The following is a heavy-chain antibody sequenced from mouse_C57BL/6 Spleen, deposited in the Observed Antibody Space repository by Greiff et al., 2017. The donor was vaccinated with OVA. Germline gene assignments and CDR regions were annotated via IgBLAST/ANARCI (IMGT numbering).Heavy chain of an antibody. CDR3: ARDYDYGRGYFDY. J-gene: IGHJ2*01. CDR2: IFPGSGST. CDR1: GYTFTDYY. V-gene: IGHV1-75*01. Sequence: VQLKESGPELVKPGASVKISCKASGYTFTDYYINWVKQRPGQGLEWIGWIFPGSGSTYYNEKFKGKATLTVDKSSSTAYMLLSSLTSEDSAVYFCARDYDYGRGYFDYWGQGTTLTVSS. D-gene: IGHD2-4*01.